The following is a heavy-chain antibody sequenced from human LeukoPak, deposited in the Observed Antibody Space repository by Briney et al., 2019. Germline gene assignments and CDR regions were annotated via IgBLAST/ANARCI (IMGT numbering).Heavy chain of an antibody. Sequence: SETLSLTCTVSGYSISSGYYWGWIRQPPGKGLEWIGSIYHSGSTNYNPSLKSRVTISVDTSKNQFSLKLSSVTAADTAVYYCARVESGDFWSGYYPYYYMDVWGKGTTVTVSS. CDR1: GYSISSGYY. D-gene: IGHD3-3*01. J-gene: IGHJ6*03. V-gene: IGHV4-38-2*02. CDR2: IYHSGST. CDR3: ARVESGDFWSGYYPYYYMDV.